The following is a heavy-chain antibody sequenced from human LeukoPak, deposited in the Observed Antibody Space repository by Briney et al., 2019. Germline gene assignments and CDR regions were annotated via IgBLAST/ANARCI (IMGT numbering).Heavy chain of an antibody. J-gene: IGHJ4*02. D-gene: IGHD6-19*01. CDR1: GGTFSSYA. CDR3: ARDRDSGWPQGAFYYFDY. V-gene: IGHV1-69*05. Sequence: GASVKVSCKASGGTFSSYAISWVRQAPGQGLEWMGGIIPIFGTANYAQKLQGRVTMTTDTSTSTAYMELRSLRSEDTAVYYCARDRDSGWPQGAFYYFDYWGQGTLVTVSS. CDR2: IIPIFGTA.